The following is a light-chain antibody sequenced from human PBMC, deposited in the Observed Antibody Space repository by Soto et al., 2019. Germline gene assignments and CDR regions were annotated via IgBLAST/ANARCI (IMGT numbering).Light chain of an antibody. CDR1: QSVSSN. J-gene: IGKJ3*01. CDR3: QQYNNWPLFT. Sequence: VLTQSPATLSVSPGERATLSCRASQSVSSNLAWYQQKPGQAPRLLIYGASTRATGIPARFSGSGSGTEFTLTISSLQSEDFAVYYCQQYNNWPLFTFGPGTKVDIK. CDR2: GAS. V-gene: IGKV3-15*01.